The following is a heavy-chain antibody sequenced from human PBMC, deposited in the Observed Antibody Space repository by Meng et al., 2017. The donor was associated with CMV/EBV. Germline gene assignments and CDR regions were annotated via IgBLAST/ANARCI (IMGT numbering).Heavy chain of an antibody. V-gene: IGHV1-3*02. Sequence: ASVKVSCKASGYTLTSYAMHWVRQAPGQRLEWMGWSNAGNGNTKYSQEFQGRVTITRDTSASTAYMELSSLRSEDMAVYYCARARLGVEIGAHPSYYYYGMDVWGQGTTVTVSS. D-gene: IGHD5-24*01. CDR3: ARARLGVEIGAHPSYYYYGMDV. CDR2: SNAGNGNT. J-gene: IGHJ6*02. CDR1: GYTLTSYA.